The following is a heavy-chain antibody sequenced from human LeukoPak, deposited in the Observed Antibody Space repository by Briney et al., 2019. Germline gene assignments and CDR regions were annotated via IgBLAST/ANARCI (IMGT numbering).Heavy chain of an antibody. Sequence: PGESLRLSCAASGFTFSNYAMNWVRQAPGKGLEWVSAISQSGDKSYYADSVKGRFTFSRDNSKNTLYLQMNSLRAEDTAIYHCAKWVEPYGFFDSWGQGTLVTVSS. D-gene: IGHD3-10*01. CDR1: GFTFSNYA. CDR3: AKWVEPYGFFDS. CDR2: ISQSGDKS. V-gene: IGHV3-23*01. J-gene: IGHJ4*02.